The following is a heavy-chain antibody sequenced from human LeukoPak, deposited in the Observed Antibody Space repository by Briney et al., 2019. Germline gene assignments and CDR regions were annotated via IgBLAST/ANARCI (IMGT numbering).Heavy chain of an antibody. Sequence: ASVKVSCKASGYTFTNYGISWVRQAPGQGLEWMGWISAYNGNTNYAQKLQGRVTMTTDTSTTTAYMELSSLRSEDTAVYYCARARPYCSGGSCYYGYWGQGTLVTVSS. CDR3: ARARPYCSGGSCYYGY. V-gene: IGHV1-18*01. CDR2: ISAYNGNT. D-gene: IGHD2-15*01. CDR1: GYTFTNYG. J-gene: IGHJ4*02.